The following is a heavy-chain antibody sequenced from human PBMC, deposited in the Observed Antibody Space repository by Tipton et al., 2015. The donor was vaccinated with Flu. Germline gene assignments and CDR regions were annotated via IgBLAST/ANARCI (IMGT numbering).Heavy chain of an antibody. CDR3: ASTSNYGRRIEPNFDY. CDR2: IYYSGST. Sequence: TLSLTCTVSGGSISTSYWSWIRQPPGKGLEWIAYIYYSGSTSYNPSLKSRVTISIDTSKNQFSLKLSSVTAADTAVYYCASTSNYGRRIEPNFDYWGQGTLVTVSS. CDR1: GGSISTSY. V-gene: IGHV4-59*08. D-gene: IGHD5-24*01. J-gene: IGHJ4*02.